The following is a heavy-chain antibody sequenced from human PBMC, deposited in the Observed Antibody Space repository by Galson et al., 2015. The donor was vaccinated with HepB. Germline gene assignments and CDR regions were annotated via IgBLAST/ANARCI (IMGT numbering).Heavy chain of an antibody. D-gene: IGHD3-16*01. J-gene: IGHJ4*02. CDR3: ARDFGITFGGAYDY. Sequence: SVKVSCKASGGTFSSYTISWVRQAPGQGLEWMGRIIPILGIANYAQKFQGRVTITADKSTSTAYMELSSLRSEDTAVYYCARDFGITFGGAYDYWGQGTLVTVSS. V-gene: IGHV1-69*04. CDR1: GGTFSSYT. CDR2: IIPILGIA.